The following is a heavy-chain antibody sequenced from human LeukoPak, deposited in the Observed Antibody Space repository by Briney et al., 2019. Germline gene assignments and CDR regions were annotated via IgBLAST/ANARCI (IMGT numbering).Heavy chain of an antibody. CDR2: ISAYNGNT. J-gene: IGHJ6*02. Sequence: ASVKVSCKASGYTFTSYGISWVRQAPGQGLEWMGWISAYNGNTNYAQKLQGRVTMTTDTSTSTAHMELRSLRSDDTAVYYCARDSYDFWSGYYAYYYYGMDVWGQGTTVTVSS. D-gene: IGHD3-3*01. CDR3: ARDSYDFWSGYYAYYYYGMDV. CDR1: GYTFTSYG. V-gene: IGHV1-18*01.